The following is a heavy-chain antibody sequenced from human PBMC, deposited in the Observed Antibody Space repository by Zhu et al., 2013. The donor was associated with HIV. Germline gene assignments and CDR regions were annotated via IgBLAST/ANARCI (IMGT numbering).Heavy chain of an antibody. J-gene: IGHJ3*02. CDR1: GFTFSSYS. D-gene: IGHD5-12*01. Sequence: VQLVESGGGLVKPGGSLRLSCAASGFTFSSYSMNWVRQAPGKGLEWVSSISSSSSYIYYADSVKGRFTISRDNAKNSLYLQMNSLRAEDTAVYYCARGRDGYNHDAFDIWGQGTMVTVSS. CDR3: ARGRDGYNHDAFDI. CDR2: ISSSSSYI. V-gene: IGHV3-21*01.